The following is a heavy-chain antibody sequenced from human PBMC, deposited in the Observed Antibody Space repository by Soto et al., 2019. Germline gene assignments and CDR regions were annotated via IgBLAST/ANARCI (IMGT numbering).Heavy chain of an antibody. CDR3: ARDHGPGYSGYDYVQWLVQYYYYGMDV. CDR2: IKQDGSEK. CDR1: GFTFSSYW. V-gene: IGHV3-7*05. J-gene: IGHJ6*02. Sequence: AGGSLRLSCAASGFTFSSYWMSWVRQAPGKGLEWVANIKQDGSEKYYVDSVKGRFTISRDNAKNSLYLQMNSLRAEDTAVYYCARDHGPGYSGYDYVQWLVQYYYYGMDVWGQGTTVTVSS. D-gene: IGHD5-12*01.